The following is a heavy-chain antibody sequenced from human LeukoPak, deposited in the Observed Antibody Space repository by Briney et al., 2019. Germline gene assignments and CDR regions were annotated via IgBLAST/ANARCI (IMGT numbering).Heavy chain of an antibody. D-gene: IGHD3/OR15-3a*01. J-gene: IGHJ6*03. Sequence: GGSLRLSCAASGFTFSSYSMNWVRQAPGKGLEWVSSISSSSSYIYYADSVKGRFTISRDNAKNSLYLQMNSLRDEDAAVYYCARSLDFWTDYAYYYYYMDVWGKGTTVTVSS. CDR3: ARSLDFWTDYAYYYYYMDV. CDR2: ISSSSSYI. CDR1: GFTFSSYS. V-gene: IGHV3-21*04.